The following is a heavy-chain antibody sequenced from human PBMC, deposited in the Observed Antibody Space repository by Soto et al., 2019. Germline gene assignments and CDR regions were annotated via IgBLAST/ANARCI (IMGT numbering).Heavy chain of an antibody. CDR3: ARVYGAYAYHYYYGMDA. CDR1: GYTFTNYG. CDR2: INPHYGNT. V-gene: IGHV1-18*01. Sequence: QVQLVQSGAEVKKPGASVKVSCKASGYTFTNYGINWVRQAPGQGLEWMGWINPHYGNTNYAQKVQGRVTMTADTSTSKAYMELRSLRSDDTAVYYCARVYGAYAYHYYYGMDAWGQGTTVTVSS. J-gene: IGHJ6*02. D-gene: IGHD4-17*01.